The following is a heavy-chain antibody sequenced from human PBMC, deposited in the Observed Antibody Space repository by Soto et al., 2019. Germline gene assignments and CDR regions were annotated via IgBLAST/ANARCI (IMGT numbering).Heavy chain of an antibody. CDR2: ISSGSSDT. CDR3: ARVAY. CDR1: GGTFSGVS. Sequence: AGGPLRLPCKAAGGTFSGVSMHWVRQVPGKGLEWVASISSGSSDTWYADSVKGRFIISRDNAQNSLFLQMNTLRPEDTAMYYCARVAYWGPGTQVTVSS. V-gene: IGHV3-21*01. J-gene: IGHJ4*02.